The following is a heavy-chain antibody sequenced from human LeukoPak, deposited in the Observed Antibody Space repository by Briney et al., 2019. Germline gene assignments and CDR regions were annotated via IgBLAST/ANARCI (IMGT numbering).Heavy chain of an antibody. CDR3: ARVLDY. Sequence: GGSLRLSCAASGFTFSRYWMTWVRQAPGKGLEWVANIKQDGSEKYYVDSVKGRFTISRDNAKNSLYLQMNSLRAEDTAVYYCARVLDYWGQGTLVTVSS. V-gene: IGHV3-7*01. CDR1: GFTFSRYW. CDR2: IKQDGSEK. J-gene: IGHJ4*02.